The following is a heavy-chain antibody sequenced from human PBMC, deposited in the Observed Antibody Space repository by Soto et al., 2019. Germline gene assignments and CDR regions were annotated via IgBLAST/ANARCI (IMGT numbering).Heavy chain of an antibody. V-gene: IGHV1-69*04. J-gene: IGHJ4*02. CDR1: GGTFSSYT. CDR3: ARELGYSYGFDY. CDR2: IIPILGIA. D-gene: IGHD5-18*01. Sequence: SVKVSCKASGGTFSSYTISWVRQAPGQGLEWMGRIIPILGIANYAQKFQGRVTITADKSTSTAYMELSSLRSEDTAVYYCARELGYSYGFDYWGQGTLVTVSS.